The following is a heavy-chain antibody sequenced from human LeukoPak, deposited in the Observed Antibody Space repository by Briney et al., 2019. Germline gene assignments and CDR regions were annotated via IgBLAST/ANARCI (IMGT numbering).Heavy chain of an antibody. V-gene: IGHV3-21*01. CDR3: ARSKAGGAFDI. CDR1: GFTFSSYS. CDR2: ISSSSSYI. J-gene: IGHJ3*02. Sequence: GGSLRLSCAASGFTFSSYSMNWVRQAPGKGLEWVSSISSSSSYIYYADSVKGRFTISRDNAKNSLYLQMNSLRAEDTAVYYCARSKAGGAFDIWGQGTMVTVSS. D-gene: IGHD2-15*01.